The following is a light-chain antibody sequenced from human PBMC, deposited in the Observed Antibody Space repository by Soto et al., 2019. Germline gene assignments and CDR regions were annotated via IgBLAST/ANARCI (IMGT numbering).Light chain of an antibody. Sequence: QSVLSQPPSASGNPGQTVIISCSGSRSDIGSNFVNWYQHLPGTAPKLLIYNSNQRPSGVPDRFSGSKSGTSASLAISGLQSEDEADYYCASWDDSLTGPVFGTGTKVTVL. V-gene: IGLV1-44*01. J-gene: IGLJ1*01. CDR2: NSN. CDR3: ASWDDSLTGPV. CDR1: RSDIGSNF.